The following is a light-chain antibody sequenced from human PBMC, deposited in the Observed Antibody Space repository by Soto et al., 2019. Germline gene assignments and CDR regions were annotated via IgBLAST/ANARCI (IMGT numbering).Light chain of an antibody. CDR2: AAS. CDR3: QKYNSAPPLT. CDR1: QGITSY. V-gene: IGKV1-27*01. J-gene: IGKJ4*01. Sequence: DIQMTQSPSSLSASVGDRVTITCGASQGITSYLAWYQQKPGKVPKLLIYAASTLQSGVPSRFSGSGSGTDFTLTISSLQPEDVATYYCQKYNSAPPLTFGGGTKVEIK.